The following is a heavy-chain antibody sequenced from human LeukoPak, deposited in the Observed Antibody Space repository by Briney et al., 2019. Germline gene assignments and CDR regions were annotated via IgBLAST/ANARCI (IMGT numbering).Heavy chain of an antibody. V-gene: IGHV3-30*07. J-gene: IGHJ6*03. CDR1: GFIFSYYA. CDR2: ISYDGTDE. CDR3: ARGASILTGYYYYYYMDV. D-gene: IGHD3-9*01. Sequence: GRSLRLSCTASGFIFSYYAMHWVRQAPGKGLEWVAIISYDGTDENFADSVEGRFTISRDNSMNTLYLQMNSLRAEDTAVYYCARGASILTGYYYYYYMDVWGKGTTVTVSS.